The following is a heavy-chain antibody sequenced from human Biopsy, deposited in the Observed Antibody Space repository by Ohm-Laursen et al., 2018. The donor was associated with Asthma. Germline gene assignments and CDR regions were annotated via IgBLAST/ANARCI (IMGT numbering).Heavy chain of an antibody. CDR1: GFSFRKFV. V-gene: IGHV3-30*03. D-gene: IGHD1-1*01. J-gene: IGHJ3*02. CDR2: ISKDANTQ. CDR3: VRDGTDDAFDI. Sequence: SLRHFCLASGFSFRKFVIYWVGQAPGKGLAWVGVISKDANTQDYSDTVKGRLTMARDNSKNTLDLQMNSLREEDTAVYYCVRDGTDDAFDIWGQGTVVSVSS.